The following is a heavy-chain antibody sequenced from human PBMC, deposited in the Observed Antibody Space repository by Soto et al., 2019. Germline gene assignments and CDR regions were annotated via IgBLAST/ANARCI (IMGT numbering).Heavy chain of an antibody. J-gene: IGHJ4*02. V-gene: IGHV1-69*12. CDR2: IIPIFGTA. CDR3: ASSTVAQRLARFDY. D-gene: IGHD4-17*01. Sequence: QVQLVQSGAEVKKPGSSVKVSCKASGGTFSSYAISWVRQAPGQGLEWMGGIIPIFGTANYAQKFQGRVTXXAXEXXSTAYMELSSLRSEDTAVYYCASSTVAQRLARFDYWGQGTLVTVSS. CDR1: GGTFSSYA.